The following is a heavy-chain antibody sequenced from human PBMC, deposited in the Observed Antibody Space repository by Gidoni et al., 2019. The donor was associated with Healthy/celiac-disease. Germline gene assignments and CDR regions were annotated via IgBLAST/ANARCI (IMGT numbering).Heavy chain of an antibody. Sequence: LQLQASGPGLVQPSATLFLTCAVSGGAISSSSYYWGWIRQPPGKGLEWIWSIYYSGSTYDNPSLKSRVTISVDTSKNQFSLKLSSVTAADTAVYYCARLSGGNPSDYWGQGTLVTVSS. D-gene: IGHD2-15*01. CDR2: IYYSGST. CDR3: ARLSGGNPSDY. V-gene: IGHV4-39*01. CDR1: GGAISSSSYY. J-gene: IGHJ4*02.